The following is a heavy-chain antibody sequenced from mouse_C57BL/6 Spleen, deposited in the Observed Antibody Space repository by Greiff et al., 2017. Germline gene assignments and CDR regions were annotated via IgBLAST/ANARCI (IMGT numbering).Heavy chain of an antibody. D-gene: IGHD2-3*01. CDR3: ASGGFYDGYFGY. V-gene: IGHV1-39*01. J-gene: IGHJ2*01. CDR2: INPTYGTT. Sequence: VQLQQSGPELVKPGASVKISCKASGHSFTDYNMNWVKQSNGKSLEWIGVINPTYGTTSYNQKLKGKATLTVDHSSSTAYMQLNSLTSQVSALYYCASGGFYDGYFGYWVQGTTRTVAS. CDR1: GHSFTDYN.